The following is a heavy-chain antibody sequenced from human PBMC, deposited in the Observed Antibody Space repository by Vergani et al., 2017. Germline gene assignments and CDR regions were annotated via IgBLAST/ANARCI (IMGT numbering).Heavy chain of an antibody. J-gene: IGHJ5*02. V-gene: IGHV4-4*08. CDR1: GGPISSYY. CDR3: ARVNDFSWGSTNWFDP. CDR2: IYTSGST. Sequence: QVQLQESGPGLVKPSETLSLTCTVSGGPISSYYWSWIRQPPGKGLEWIGYIYTSGSTNYNPSLKRRVTMSVDTSKNQFSLKLSSVTPAGPAVYYCARVNDFSWGSTNWFDPWGQGTLVTVSS. D-gene: IGHD3-16*01.